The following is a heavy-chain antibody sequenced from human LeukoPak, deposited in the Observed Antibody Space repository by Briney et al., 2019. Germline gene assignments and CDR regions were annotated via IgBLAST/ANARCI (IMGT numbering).Heavy chain of an antibody. D-gene: IGHD2-2*01. V-gene: IGHV3-48*03. J-gene: IGHJ4*02. CDR3: ARSGYCSSTSCYVAVAGTFDS. Sequence: GGSLRLSCAASGFTFSSYEMNWVRQAPGKGLEWVSYISSSGSTIYYADSVKGRFTISRDNAKNSLYLQMNSLRAEDTAVYYCARSGYCSSTSCYVAVAGTFDSWGQGTLVTVSS. CDR1: GFTFSSYE. CDR2: ISSSGSTI.